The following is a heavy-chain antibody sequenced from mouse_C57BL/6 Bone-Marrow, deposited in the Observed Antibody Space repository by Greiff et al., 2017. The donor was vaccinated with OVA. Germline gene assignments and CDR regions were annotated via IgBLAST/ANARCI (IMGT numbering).Heavy chain of an antibody. CDR2: ISSGGSYT. J-gene: IGHJ2*01. CDR3: ARRYYSKNYLDY. Sequence: EVQLVESGGDLVKPGGSLKLSCAASGFTFSSYGMSWVRQTPDKRLEWVATISSGGSYTYYPDSVKGRFTISRDNAKNTLYLQMSSLKSEDTAMYYCARRYYSKNYLDYWGQGTTLTVSS. D-gene: IGHD2-5*01. CDR1: GFTFSSYG. V-gene: IGHV5-6*01.